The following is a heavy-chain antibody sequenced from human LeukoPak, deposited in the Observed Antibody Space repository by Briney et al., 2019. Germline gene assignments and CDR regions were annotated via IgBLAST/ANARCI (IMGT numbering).Heavy chain of an antibody. D-gene: IGHD6-6*01. Sequence: SVKVSCKASGGTFISYAISWVRQAPGQGLEWMGGIIPIFGTANYAQKFQGRVTITADESTSTAYMELSSLRSEDTAVYYCASSSIAARRILLGDYWGQGTLVTVSS. CDR3: ASSSIAARRILLGDY. CDR2: IIPIFGTA. V-gene: IGHV1-69*13. J-gene: IGHJ4*02. CDR1: GGTFISYA.